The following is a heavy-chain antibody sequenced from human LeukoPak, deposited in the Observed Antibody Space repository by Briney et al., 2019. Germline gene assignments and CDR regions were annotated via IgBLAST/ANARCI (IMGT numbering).Heavy chain of an antibody. CDR1: GGSISSYY. V-gene: IGHV4-59*12. D-gene: IGHD3-9*01. CDR2: IYSSGST. Sequence: SETLSLTCTVSGGSISSYYWSWVRQPPGKGLEWIGYIYSSGSTNYNPSLKSRVTISVDTSKNQFSLKLSSVTAADTAVYYCARGLGYDILTGPVYYMDVWGKGTTVTVSS. CDR3: ARGLGYDILTGPVYYMDV. J-gene: IGHJ6*03.